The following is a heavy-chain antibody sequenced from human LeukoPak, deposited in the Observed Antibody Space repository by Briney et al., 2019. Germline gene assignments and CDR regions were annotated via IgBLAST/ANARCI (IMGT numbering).Heavy chain of an antibody. Sequence: GGSLRLSCAASRFTFSSYEMNWVRQAPGKGLEWVSYISSSGSTIYYADSVKGRFTISRDNARNSLYLQMNSLRAEDTAVYYCARLDYYGSGSYFDYWGQGTLVTVSS. V-gene: IGHV3-48*03. CDR3: ARLDYYGSGSYFDY. CDR1: RFTFSSYE. CDR2: ISSSGSTI. D-gene: IGHD3-10*01. J-gene: IGHJ4*02.